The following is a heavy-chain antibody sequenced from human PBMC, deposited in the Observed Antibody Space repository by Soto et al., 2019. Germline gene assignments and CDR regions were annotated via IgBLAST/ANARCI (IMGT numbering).Heavy chain of an antibody. CDR3: AKAGITMIVVVPYGMDV. V-gene: IGHV3-23*01. Sequence: PGGSLRLSCAASGFTFSSYAMSWVRQAPGKGLEWVSAISGSGGSTYYADSVKGRFTISRDNSKNTLYLQMNSLRAEDTAVYYCAKAGITMIVVVPYGMDVWGQGTTVTVSS. CDR1: GFTFSSYA. D-gene: IGHD3-22*01. J-gene: IGHJ6*02. CDR2: ISGSGGST.